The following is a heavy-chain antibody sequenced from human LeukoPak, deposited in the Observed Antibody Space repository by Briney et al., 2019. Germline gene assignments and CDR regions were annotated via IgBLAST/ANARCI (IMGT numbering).Heavy chain of an antibody. V-gene: IGHV3-23*01. CDR2: ISGSGGST. CDR3: AKLVTVVVPAAIPNWFDP. J-gene: IGHJ5*02. Sequence: GGSLRLSCAASGFTFSSYAMSWVRQAPGKGLEWVSAISGSGGSTYYADSAKGRFTISRDNSKNTLYLQMNSLRAEDTAVYYCAKLVTVVVPAAIPNWFDPWGQGTLVTVSS. CDR1: GFTFSSYA. D-gene: IGHD2-2*02.